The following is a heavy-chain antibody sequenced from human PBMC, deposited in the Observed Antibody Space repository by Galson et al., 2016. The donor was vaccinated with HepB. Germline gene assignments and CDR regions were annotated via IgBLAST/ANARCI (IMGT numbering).Heavy chain of an antibody. J-gene: IGHJ4*02. V-gene: IGHV1-69*13. Sequence: SVKVSCKASGGTFSNFAFSWVRQAPGQGLEWMGGIIPIFGTPIYAQNLQGRVSITADESTATITMDMSSLRSEDTAIYYCTRAKGSGWFGGVDYWGQGTLVTVSS. CDR3: TRAKGSGWFGGVDY. CDR1: GGTFSNFA. CDR2: IIPIFGTP. D-gene: IGHD6-19*01.